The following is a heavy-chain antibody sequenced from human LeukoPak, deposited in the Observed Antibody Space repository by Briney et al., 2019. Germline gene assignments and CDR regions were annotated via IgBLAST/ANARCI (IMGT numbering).Heavy chain of an antibody. Sequence: ASVKVSCKASGYTFSTYYIHWVRQAPGEGLEWVGLIHPGVGSTNYALKFRGRVTMTTDTATTTVHMELTSLKSEDTAVYYCARDRPHNWFDPWGQGTLVTVSP. J-gene: IGHJ5*02. V-gene: IGHV1-46*01. CDR3: ARDRPHNWFDP. CDR1: GYTFSTYY. CDR2: IHPGVGST.